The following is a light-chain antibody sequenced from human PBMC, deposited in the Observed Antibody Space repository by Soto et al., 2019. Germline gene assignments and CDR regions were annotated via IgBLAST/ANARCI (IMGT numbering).Light chain of an antibody. Sequence: EFVLTQSPATLSLSPGERATLSCRASQSVSSYLAWYQQKPGQAPRLLIYDASTRATGVPATFSGSGSGTEFTLSISSLQSEHLGVYYCQQDSSWPLTFGGGTKVDIK. CDR3: QQDSSWPLT. J-gene: IGKJ4*01. V-gene: IGKV3-11*01. CDR1: QSVSSY. CDR2: DAS.